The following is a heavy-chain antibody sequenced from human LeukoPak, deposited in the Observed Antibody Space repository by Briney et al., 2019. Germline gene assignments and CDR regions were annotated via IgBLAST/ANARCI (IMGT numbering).Heavy chain of an antibody. D-gene: IGHD6-13*01. Sequence: TGGSLRLSCAASGFTFSSYGMHWVRQAPGKGLEWVAVISYDGSNEYYADSVKGRFTISRDNSKNTLYLQMNSLRAEDTAVYYCAKGSGSSWKHSDYWGQGTLVTVSS. CDR3: AKGSGSSWKHSDY. CDR2: ISYDGSNE. V-gene: IGHV3-30*18. CDR1: GFTFSSYG. J-gene: IGHJ4*02.